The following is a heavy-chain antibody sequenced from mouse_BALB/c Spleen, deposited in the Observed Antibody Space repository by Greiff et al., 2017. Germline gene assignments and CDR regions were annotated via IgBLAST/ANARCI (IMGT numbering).Heavy chain of an antibody. CDR1: GYSITSDYA. V-gene: IGHV3-2*02. J-gene: IGHJ2*01. CDR2: ISYSGST. CDR3: ARSDLYFDY. Sequence: DVQLQESGPGLVKPSQSLSLTCTVTGYSITSDYAWNWIRQFPGNKLEWMGYISYSGSTSYNPSLKSRISITRDTSKNQFFLQLNSVTTEDTATYYCARSDLYFDYWGQGTTLTVSS.